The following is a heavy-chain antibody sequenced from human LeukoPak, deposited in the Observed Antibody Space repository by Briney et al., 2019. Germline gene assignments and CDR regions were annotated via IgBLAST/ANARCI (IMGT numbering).Heavy chain of an antibody. CDR2: ISGDGGST. D-gene: IGHD5-18*01. CDR1: GFTFDDYA. J-gene: IGHJ3*02. V-gene: IGHV3-43*02. CDR3: AKDIELDTAGFDI. Sequence: LTGGSLRLSCAASGFTFDDYAMHWVRQAPGKGLEWVSLISGDGGSTYYADSVKGRFTISRDNSKNSLYLQMNSLRTEDTASYYCAKDIELDTAGFDIWGQGTMVTVSS.